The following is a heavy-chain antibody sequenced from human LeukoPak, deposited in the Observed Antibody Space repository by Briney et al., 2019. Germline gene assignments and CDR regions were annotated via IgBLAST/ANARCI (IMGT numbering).Heavy chain of an antibody. CDR1: GGTFSSYA. CDR2: IIPILGIA. Sequence: SVKVSCKASGGTFSSYAISWVRQAPGQGLEWMGRIIPILGIANYAQKFQGRVTMTTDTSTSTAYMEPRSLRSDDTAVYYCARDLTTYGMDVWGQGTTVTVSS. V-gene: IGHV1-69*04. J-gene: IGHJ6*02. CDR3: ARDLTTYGMDV. D-gene: IGHD4-11*01.